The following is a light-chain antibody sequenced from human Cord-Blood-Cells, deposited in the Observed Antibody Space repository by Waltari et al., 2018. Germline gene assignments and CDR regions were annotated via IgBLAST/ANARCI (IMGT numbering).Light chain of an antibody. Sequence: EIVMTQSPAPLSVSPGERATLSRMASQSVSNNLAWYQQKPGQAPSLLIYGASTRATGIRARFSGSGSGTEFTLTISSLQSEDFAVYYCQQYNNWPPMYTFGQGTKLEIK. CDR1: QSVSNN. CDR2: GAS. CDR3: QQYNNWPPMYT. V-gene: IGKV3-15*01. J-gene: IGKJ2*01.